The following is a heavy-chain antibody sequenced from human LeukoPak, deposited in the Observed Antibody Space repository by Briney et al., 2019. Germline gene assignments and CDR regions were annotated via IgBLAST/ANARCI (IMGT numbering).Heavy chain of an antibody. CDR1: GGSISSSSYY. V-gene: IGHV4-39*01. Sequence: SETLSLTCTVSGGSISSSSYYWGWIRQPPGKGLEWIGSIYYSGSTYYNPSLKSRVTISVDTSKNQFSLKLSSVTAADTAVYYCARLGDYYGSESYSYYYYYMDVWGKGTTVTISS. J-gene: IGHJ6*03. CDR2: IYYSGST. D-gene: IGHD3-10*01. CDR3: ARLGDYYGSESYSYYYYYMDV.